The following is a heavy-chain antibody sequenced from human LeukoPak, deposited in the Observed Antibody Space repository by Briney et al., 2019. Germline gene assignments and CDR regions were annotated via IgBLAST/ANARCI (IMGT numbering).Heavy chain of an antibody. D-gene: IGHD6-19*01. Sequence: GGSLRLSCTASGFTFGEYSMSWIRQAPGKGLEWVSYISSSSSYTNYADSVKGRFTISRDNAKNSLYLQMNSLRAEDTAVYYCARGPGIAVADPIDYWGQGTLVTVSS. CDR1: GFTFGEYS. V-gene: IGHV3-11*06. J-gene: IGHJ4*02. CDR3: ARGPGIAVADPIDY. CDR2: ISSSSSYT.